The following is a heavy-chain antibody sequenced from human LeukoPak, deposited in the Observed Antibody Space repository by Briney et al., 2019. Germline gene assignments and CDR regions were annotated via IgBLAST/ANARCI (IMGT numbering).Heavy chain of an antibody. J-gene: IGHJ3*02. CDR1: GGSISSGDYY. CDR2: IYYSGST. D-gene: IGHD2-2*02. V-gene: IGHV4-30-4*08. Sequence: SQTLSLTCTVSGGSISSGDYYWSWIRQPPGKGLEWIGYIYYSGSTYYNPSLKSRVTISVDTSKNQFSLKLSSVTAADTAVYYCARRIIGYCSSTSCYKVAFDIWGQGTMVTVSS. CDR3: ARRIIGYCSSTSCYKVAFDI.